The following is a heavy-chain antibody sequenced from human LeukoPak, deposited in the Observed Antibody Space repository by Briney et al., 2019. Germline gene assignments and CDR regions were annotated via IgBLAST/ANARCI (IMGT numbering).Heavy chain of an antibody. Sequence: SETLSLTCTVSGGSISSYYWSWIRQPPGKGLEWIGYIYYSGSTNYNPSLKSRVTISVDTSKNQFSLKLSSVTAADTAVYYCARVHYYGSGSYSYLDYWGQGTLVTVSS. J-gene: IGHJ4*02. V-gene: IGHV4-59*01. CDR1: GGSISSYY. D-gene: IGHD3-10*01. CDR2: IYYSGST. CDR3: ARVHYYGSGSYSYLDY.